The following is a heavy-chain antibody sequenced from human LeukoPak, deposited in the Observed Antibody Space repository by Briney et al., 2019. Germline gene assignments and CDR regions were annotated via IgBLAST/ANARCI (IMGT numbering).Heavy chain of an antibody. CDR1: GFTVGSNY. Sequence: GGSLRLSCVASGFTVGSNYMSWVRQAPGKGLEWVSIIYTSGNTYYSDSVKGRFTISRDNSKNTVYLQMDNLRAEDTAVYYCATFTMIIVANTFDFWGQGTSVAVSS. CDR3: ATFTMIIVANTFDF. D-gene: IGHD3-22*01. V-gene: IGHV3-53*01. J-gene: IGHJ3*01. CDR2: IYTSGNT.